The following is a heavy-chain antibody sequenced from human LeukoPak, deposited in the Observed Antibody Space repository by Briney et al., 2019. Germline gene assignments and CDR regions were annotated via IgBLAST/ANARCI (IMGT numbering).Heavy chain of an antibody. D-gene: IGHD3-9*01. CDR3: ARGVLRYFDWLQRGYYYYMDV. Sequence: ASVKVSCKASGYTFTSYYMHWVRQAPGQGLEWMGIINPSGGSTSYAQKFQGRVTMTRDTSTSTMELSSLRSEDTAVYYCARGVLRYFDWLQRGYYYYMDVWGKGTTVTISS. V-gene: IGHV1-46*01. CDR2: INPSGGST. J-gene: IGHJ6*03. CDR1: GYTFTSYY.